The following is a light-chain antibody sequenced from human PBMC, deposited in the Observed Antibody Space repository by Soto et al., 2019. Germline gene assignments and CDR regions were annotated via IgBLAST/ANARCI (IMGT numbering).Light chain of an antibody. CDR1: QSVNSH. CDR2: GAS. CDR3: QQYNNWPGT. Sequence: DIVMTQSPATLPVSPVERVPLSFRTSQSVNSHLAWYQHKPGQAPRLLIYGASSRATGIPTRFSGSGSGTEFTLTIDSLQSEDFAIYFCQQYNNWPGTFGGGNKVDIK. J-gene: IGKJ4*01. V-gene: IGKV3-15*01.